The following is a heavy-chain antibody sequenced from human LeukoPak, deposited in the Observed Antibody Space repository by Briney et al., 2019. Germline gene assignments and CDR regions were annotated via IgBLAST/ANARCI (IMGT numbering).Heavy chain of an antibody. CDR3: ARVAVTNNFDY. CDR2: IDLSGST. D-gene: IGHD4-11*01. Sequence: SETLSLTCTVSGYSISSGYDWGWIRQPPGKGLEWIGSIDLSGSTYTNPSLKSRVTISVDTAKNQFSLELSSVTAADTGVYYCARVAVTNNFDYWGQGTLVTVSS. CDR1: GYSISSGYD. J-gene: IGHJ4*02. V-gene: IGHV4-38-2*02.